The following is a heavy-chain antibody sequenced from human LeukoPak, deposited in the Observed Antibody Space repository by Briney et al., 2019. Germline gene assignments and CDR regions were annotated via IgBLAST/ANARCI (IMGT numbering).Heavy chain of an antibody. CDR1: GFTFSRQA. CDR3: ARESVAVDS. D-gene: IGHD6-19*01. V-gene: IGHV3-30-3*01. Sequence: QSGRSLRLSCAASGFTFSRQAMHWVRQAPGRGLEWVAIISDDGNNKYYADSVKGRFTISRDNPKNTLYLQMNSLRAEDTAVYYCARESVAVDSWGQGTLVTVSS. CDR2: ISDDGNNK. J-gene: IGHJ4*02.